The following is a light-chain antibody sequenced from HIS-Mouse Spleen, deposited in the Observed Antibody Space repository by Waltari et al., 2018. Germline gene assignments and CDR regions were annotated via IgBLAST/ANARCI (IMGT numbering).Light chain of an antibody. J-gene: IGLJ2*01. V-gene: IGLV6-57*02. CDR1: SCSMSINY. CDR3: QSYDSSNVV. Sequence: NFMLTQPHSVSASPGKTVTISCTGSSCSMSINYVQRYQQRPGSAPTTVIYEDNQRPSGVPDRFSGSIDSSSNSASLTISGLKTEDEADYYCQSYDSSNVVFGGGTKLTVL. CDR2: EDN.